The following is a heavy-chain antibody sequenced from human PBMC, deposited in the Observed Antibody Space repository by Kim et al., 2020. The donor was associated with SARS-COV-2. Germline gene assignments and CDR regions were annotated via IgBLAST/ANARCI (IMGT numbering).Heavy chain of an antibody. Sequence: GGSLRLSCAASGFTFSYYSMHWVRQPPGKGLEWVALISYDENNKYYTDSVKGRFTISRDNSKNMLYLQMSSLTAADTAVYYCARDAVATFYEYTWGSYRPPSEGRMDVWGQGATVAVSS. D-gene: IGHD3-16*02. CDR2: ISYDENNK. V-gene: IGHV3-30*04. CDR1: GFTFSYYS. CDR3: ARDAVATFYEYTWGSYRPPSEGRMDV. J-gene: IGHJ6*02.